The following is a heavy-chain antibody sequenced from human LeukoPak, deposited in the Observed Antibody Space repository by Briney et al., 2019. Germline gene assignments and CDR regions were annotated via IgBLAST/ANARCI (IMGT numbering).Heavy chain of an antibody. J-gene: IGHJ4*02. CDR3: AKGTYYDILTGLFFDY. CDR2: ISGSGGST. CDR1: GFTFSSYA. V-gene: IGHV3-23*01. D-gene: IGHD3-9*01. Sequence: GGSLRLSCAASGFTFSSYAMGWVRQAPGKGLEWVSAISGSGGSTYYADSVKGRFTISRDNSKNTLYLQMNSLRAEDTAVYYCAKGTYYDILTGLFFDYWGQGTLVTVSS.